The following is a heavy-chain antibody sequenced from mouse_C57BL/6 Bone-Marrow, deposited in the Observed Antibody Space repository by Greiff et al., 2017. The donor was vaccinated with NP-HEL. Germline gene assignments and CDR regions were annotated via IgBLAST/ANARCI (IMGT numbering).Heavy chain of an antibody. CDR1: GYSITSGYY. J-gene: IGHJ3*01. CDR3: ARGDGTSAWFAY. CDR2: ISYDGSN. Sequence: EVKLEESGPGLVKPSQSLSLTCSVTGYSITSGYYWNWLRQFPGNTLEWMGYISYDGSNNYNPSLKNRISITRDTSKNQFFLKLNSVTTEDTATYYCARGDGTSAWFAYWGQGTLVTVSA. D-gene: IGHD1-3*01. V-gene: IGHV3-6*01.